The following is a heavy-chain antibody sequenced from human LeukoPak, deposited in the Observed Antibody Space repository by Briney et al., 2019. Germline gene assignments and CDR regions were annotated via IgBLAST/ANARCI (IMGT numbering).Heavy chain of an antibody. CDR2: INSNTGVT. CDR3: ARDYSSTSNWELDY. CDR1: GYIFIHYF. V-gene: IGHV1-2*06. Sequence: ASVKVSCKASGYIFIHYFIHWVRQAPGQGLEWMGRINSNTGVTEYTQKFQGRVTMTRDTSITTVYMELSSLTSDDSAVYYCARDYSSTSNWELDYWGQGTLVTVSS. J-gene: IGHJ4*02. D-gene: IGHD7-27*01.